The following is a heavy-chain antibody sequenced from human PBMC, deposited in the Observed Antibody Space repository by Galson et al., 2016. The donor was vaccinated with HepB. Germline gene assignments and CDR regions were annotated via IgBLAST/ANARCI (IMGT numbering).Heavy chain of an antibody. CDR2: IYYRGNT. J-gene: IGHJ4*02. CDR3: ARGSSLFLYFGEPPLPHDYFDH. Sequence: SETLSLTCTVSGGSINNYYWSWIRQSPGKGLEWIGSIYYRGNTNYNPSLKGRVTISVDTSNNQFSLKLSSVTAADTAVYFCARGSSLFLYFGEPPLPHDYFDHWGQGTLAAVSS. V-gene: IGHV4-59*01. CDR1: GGSINNYY. D-gene: IGHD3-10*01.